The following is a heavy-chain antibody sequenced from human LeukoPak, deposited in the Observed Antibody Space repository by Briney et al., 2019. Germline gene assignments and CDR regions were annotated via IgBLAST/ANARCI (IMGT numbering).Heavy chain of an antibody. J-gene: IGHJ4*02. Sequence: SETLSLTCTVSGGSISSYYWSWIRQPPGKGLEWIGYIYYSGSANYNPSLKSRVTISVDTSKNQFSLKLSSVTAADTAVYYCARDVMATINWGQGTLVTVSS. CDR2: IYYSGSA. CDR3: ARDVMATIN. V-gene: IGHV4-59*01. CDR1: GGSISSYY. D-gene: IGHD5-24*01.